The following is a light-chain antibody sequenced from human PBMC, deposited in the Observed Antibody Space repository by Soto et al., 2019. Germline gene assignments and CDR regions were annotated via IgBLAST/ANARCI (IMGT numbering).Light chain of an antibody. CDR2: SNN. J-gene: IGLJ1*01. CDR1: SSNIGTNN. CDR3: SSWDGILNGLV. V-gene: IGLV1-44*01. Sequence: QSVLTQPPSASGTPGQSVTISCSGGSSNIGTNNVAWYQHLPGRAPKLVIHSNNRRPSGVPDRISASKSGTSASLAISGLQSEDEADYYCSSWDGILNGLVFGTGTQLTVL.